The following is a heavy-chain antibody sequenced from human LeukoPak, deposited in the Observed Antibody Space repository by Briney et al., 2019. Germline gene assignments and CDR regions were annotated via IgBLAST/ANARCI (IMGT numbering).Heavy chain of an antibody. CDR2: ISSGSTYI. V-gene: IGHV3-21*01. CDR1: EFTFSTYS. D-gene: IGHD3-22*01. J-gene: IGHJ4*02. CDR3: ARSSRNEYYYDSSGYYYVDY. Sequence: PGGSLRLSCAASEFTFSTYSMNWVRQAPGKGLEWVSSISSGSTYIYYADSVKGRFTISRDNAKNSLYLQMNSLRAEDTAVYYCARSSRNEYYYDSSGYYYVDYWGQGTLVTVSS.